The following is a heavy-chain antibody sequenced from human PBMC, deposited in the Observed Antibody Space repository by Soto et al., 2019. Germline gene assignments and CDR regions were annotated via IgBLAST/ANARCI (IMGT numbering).Heavy chain of an antibody. D-gene: IGHD6-19*01. CDR1: GFTFSSYA. CDR3: AKDLIAVVWYGLDY. J-gene: IGHJ4*02. Sequence: EVQLLESGGGLVQPGGSLRLSCAASGFTFSSYAMSWVRQAPVKGLEWVSAISGSGGSTYYADSVKGRFTISRDNSKNTLYLQMNSLRAEDTAVYYCAKDLIAVVWYGLDYWGEGTLVTVSS. CDR2: ISGSGGST. V-gene: IGHV3-23*01.